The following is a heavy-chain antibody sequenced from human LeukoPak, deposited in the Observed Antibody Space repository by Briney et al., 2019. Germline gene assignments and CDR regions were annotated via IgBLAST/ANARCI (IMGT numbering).Heavy chain of an antibody. CDR1: GGSISSYY. Sequence: SETLSLTCTVSGGSISSYYWSWIRQPPGKGLEWIGYIYYSESTNYNPSLKSRVTISVDTSKNQFSLKLSSVTAADTAVYYCARQAYYYDSSGYEFDYWGQGTLVTVSS. CDR2: IYYSEST. J-gene: IGHJ4*02. D-gene: IGHD3-22*01. CDR3: ARQAYYYDSSGYEFDY. V-gene: IGHV4-59*01.